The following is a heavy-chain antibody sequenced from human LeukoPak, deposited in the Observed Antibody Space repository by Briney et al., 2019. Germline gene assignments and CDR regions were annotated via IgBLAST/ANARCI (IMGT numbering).Heavy chain of an antibody. D-gene: IGHD3-22*01. Sequence: GGSLRLSCAASGFTFSSYAMSWVRQAPGKGLEWVSAISGGGGSTYYADSVKGRFTISRDNSKNTLYLQMNSLRAEDTAVYYCAKDQYDSSIFDYWGQGTLVTVSS. J-gene: IGHJ4*02. CDR3: AKDQYDSSIFDY. CDR1: GFTFSSYA. CDR2: ISGGGGST. V-gene: IGHV3-23*01.